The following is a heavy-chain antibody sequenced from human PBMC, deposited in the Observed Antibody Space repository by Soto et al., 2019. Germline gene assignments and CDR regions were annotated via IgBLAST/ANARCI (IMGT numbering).Heavy chain of an antibody. Sequence: SVKVSFKTSGYTFSNYGITWVRQAPGQPLEWLGWISLYSDGTNYAQKFQGRVSMTTDTSTTTAYMELRSLRSDDTAVYYCARVVPGAEAWFGPWGQGTLVTVSS. J-gene: IGHJ5*02. CDR2: ISLYSDGT. V-gene: IGHV1-18*01. CDR1: GYTFSNYG. D-gene: IGHD2-2*01. CDR3: ARVVPGAEAWFGP.